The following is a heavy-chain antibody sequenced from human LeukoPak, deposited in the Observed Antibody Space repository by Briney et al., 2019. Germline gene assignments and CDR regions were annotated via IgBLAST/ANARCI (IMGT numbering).Heavy chain of an antibody. D-gene: IGHD3-3*02. J-gene: IGHJ4*02. CDR3: ARGRFSVYYFDY. CDR1: GGSLSDYY. V-gene: IGHV4-34*01. CDR2: IIHSGAT. Sequence: SETLSLTCGASGGSLSDYYWSRIHQPPGKGLEWIGEIIHSGATSSSPSLKSRVTISMDPSKNQFSLRLSSVTAADTAVYYCARGRFSVYYFDYWGQGSLVTVSS.